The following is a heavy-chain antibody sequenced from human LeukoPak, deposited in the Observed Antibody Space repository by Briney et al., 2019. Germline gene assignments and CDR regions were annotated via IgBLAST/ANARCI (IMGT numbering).Heavy chain of an antibody. J-gene: IGHJ4*01. CDR1: GFTFSSYA. CDR3: GSDPNGDYVGALGY. CDR2: VTSRGVGT. D-gene: IGHD4-17*01. V-gene: IGHV3-23*01. Sequence: GALRLSCTDSGFTFSSYALAWVRPAPGKGLEWVAAVTSRGVGTHYADSVKGRFTISRDNSKNTIYLQMNSLRAEDTAIYYCGSDPNGDYVGALGYWGRGTLVTVSS.